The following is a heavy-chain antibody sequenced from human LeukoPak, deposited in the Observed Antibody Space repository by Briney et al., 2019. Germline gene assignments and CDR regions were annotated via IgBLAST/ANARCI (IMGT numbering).Heavy chain of an antibody. CDR3: ARAQVGPLDQ. Sequence: AGGSLRLSCAASGFTSSSYSMNWVRQAPGKGLEWVSSISSSSSYIYYADSVRGRFTISRDNARNSLYLQMNLLRVDDTAIYYCARAQVGPLDQWGQGTLVTVSS. CDR1: GFTSSSYS. D-gene: IGHD3/OR15-3a*01. CDR2: ISSSSSYI. V-gene: IGHV3-21*01. J-gene: IGHJ4*01.